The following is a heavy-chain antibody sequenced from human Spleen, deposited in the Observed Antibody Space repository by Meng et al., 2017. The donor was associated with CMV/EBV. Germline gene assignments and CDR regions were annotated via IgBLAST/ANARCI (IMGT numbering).Heavy chain of an antibody. J-gene: IGHJ5*02. V-gene: IGHV1-2*02. D-gene: IGHD3-3*01. Sequence: ASVKVSCKASGYTFTGYYIHWVRQTPGQGLEWMGWNNPDSGGTNYAQKFQGRVTMTRDTSVSTAYMEVRRLSFDDTGVYYGAKDGDTSAVGTIFGWLDHWGQGTLVTVSS. CDR2: NNPDSGGT. CDR3: AKDGDTSAVGTIFGWLDH. CDR1: GYTFTGYY.